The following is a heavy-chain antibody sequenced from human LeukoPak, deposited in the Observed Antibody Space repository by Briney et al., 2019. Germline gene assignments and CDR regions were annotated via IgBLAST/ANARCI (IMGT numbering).Heavy chain of an antibody. D-gene: IGHD5-24*01. J-gene: IGHJ4*02. Sequence: SETLSLTCTVSGGSISNYYWNWIRQPPGKGLEWIAYFYYSGSTKTTDYNPSLRRRITISIDTSKNQFSLKLSSVTAADTAVYYCARSLSFDGYSDYWGQGTLVTVSS. V-gene: IGHV4-59*01. CDR1: GGSISNYY. CDR2: FYYSGST. CDR3: ARSLSFDGYSDY.